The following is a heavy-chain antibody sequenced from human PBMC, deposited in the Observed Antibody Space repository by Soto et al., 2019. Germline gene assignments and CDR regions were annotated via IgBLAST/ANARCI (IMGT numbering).Heavy chain of an antibody. J-gene: IGHJ3*02. CDR3: ARISRTSWVDDAFDI. Sequence: PGGSLRLSCAASGFTFSSYSMNWVRQAPGKGLEWVSYISSSSSTIYYADSVKGRFTISRDNAKNSLYLQMNSLRAEDTAVYYCARISRTSWVDDAFDIWGQGTMVTVSS. CDR1: GFTFSSYS. D-gene: IGHD2-15*01. V-gene: IGHV3-48*01. CDR2: ISSSSSTI.